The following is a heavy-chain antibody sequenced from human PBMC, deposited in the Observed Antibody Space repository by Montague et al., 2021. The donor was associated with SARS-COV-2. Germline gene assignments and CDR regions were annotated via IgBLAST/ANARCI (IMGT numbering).Heavy chain of an antibody. Sequence: SETLSLTCTVSGGSISSYYWSWIRQPPGKGLEWIGYIYYSGSTNYNPSLKSRVTISVDTSKNQFSLKLSSVTAADTAVYYCARVFPRWLQCDPYFDYWGQGTLVTVSS. D-gene: IGHD5-24*01. V-gene: IGHV4-59*01. CDR3: ARVFPRWLQCDPYFDY. CDR2: IYYSGST. J-gene: IGHJ4*02. CDR1: GGSISSYY.